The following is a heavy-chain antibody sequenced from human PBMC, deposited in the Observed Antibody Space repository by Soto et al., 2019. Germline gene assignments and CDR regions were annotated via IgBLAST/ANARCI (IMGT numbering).Heavy chain of an antibody. CDR2: FSGSGGAT. Sequence: GSLRLSCAASGXIPSNYSMSWVRQAPGKGLEWVSGFSGSGGATFYADSVKGRFTISRDSSKNTIYIKMDRLRADDTAVYYCAKAVGDYWGRGTLVTVSS. V-gene: IGHV3-23*01. CDR1: GXIPSNYS. CDR3: AKAVGDY. J-gene: IGHJ4*02. D-gene: IGHD1-26*01.